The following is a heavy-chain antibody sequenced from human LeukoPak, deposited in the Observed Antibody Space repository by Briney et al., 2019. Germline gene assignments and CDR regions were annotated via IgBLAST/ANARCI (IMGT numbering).Heavy chain of an antibody. Sequence: PGGSLRLSCAASGLTFSSYGMHWVRQAPGKGLEWVAFICYEGSNKYYADSVKGRFTISTDNSNNTLYLQKNSMRAESTVIYFCSKDAYYYDSSGNDSFDSWGEGTMVTVSS. CDR3: SKDAYYYDSSGNDSFDS. V-gene: IGHV3-30*02. CDR1: GLTFSSYG. J-gene: IGHJ3*02. CDR2: ICYEGSNK. D-gene: IGHD3-22*01.